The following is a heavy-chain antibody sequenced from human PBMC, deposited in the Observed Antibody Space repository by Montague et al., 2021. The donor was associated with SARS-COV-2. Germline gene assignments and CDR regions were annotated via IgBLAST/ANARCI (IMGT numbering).Heavy chain of an antibody. CDR2: IRTTGHT. CDR1: RASINTGIYY. J-gene: IGHJ6*04. CDR3: ARFGSGNYELDL. Sequence: TLSLTCTVSRASINTGIYYWSWIRQPAGKLLEWIGRIRTTGHTDYNSSLKSRVFISVDTSTNHFSLILTSVTAADTAMYFCARFGSGNYELDLWGKGTTVTVSS. V-gene: IGHV4-61*02. D-gene: IGHD1-7*01.